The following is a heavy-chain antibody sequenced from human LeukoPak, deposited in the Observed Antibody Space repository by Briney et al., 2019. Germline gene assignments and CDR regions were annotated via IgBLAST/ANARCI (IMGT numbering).Heavy chain of an antibody. J-gene: IGHJ4*02. Sequence: GGSLRLSCAASGFTFSSYAMSWVRQAPGKGLEWVSAISGSGGSTYYADSVKGRFIISRDNSKNTLYLQMNSLRAEDTAVYYCAKDHVVGYQLTFDYWGQGTLVTVSS. V-gene: IGHV3-23*01. D-gene: IGHD2-2*01. CDR3: AKDHVVGYQLTFDY. CDR1: GFTFSSYA. CDR2: ISGSGGST.